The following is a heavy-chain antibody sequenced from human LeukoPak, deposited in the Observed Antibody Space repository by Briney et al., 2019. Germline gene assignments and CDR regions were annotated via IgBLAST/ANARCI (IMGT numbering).Heavy chain of an antibody. CDR1: GGSISSSSYY. CDR2: IYYSGST. Sequence: SETLSLTCTVSGGSISSSSYYWGWIRQPPGKGLECIGSIYYSGSTYYNPSLKSRVTISVDTSKNQFSLKLSSVAAADTAVYYCARGAAAAGFGVYYYYGMDVSGHGTTVTVSS. CDR3: ARGAAAAGFGVYYYYGMDV. V-gene: IGHV4-39*07. J-gene: IGHJ6*02. D-gene: IGHD6-13*01.